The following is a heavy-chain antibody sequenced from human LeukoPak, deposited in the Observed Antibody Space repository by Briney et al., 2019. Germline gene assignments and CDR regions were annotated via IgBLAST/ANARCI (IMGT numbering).Heavy chain of an antibody. V-gene: IGHV3-23*01. CDR2: ISGSGYTT. D-gene: IGHD2-2*01. CDR3: AKSQRNDQQVVQRIDY. J-gene: IGHJ4*02. Sequence: GGSLRLSCTASRFTFSTYAMSWVRQAPGKGLEWVSGISGSGYTTYYTGSVKGRFTISRDNSKNALYLQMSSLRAEDTAVHYCAKSQRNDQQVVQRIDYWGQGTLVTVSS. CDR1: RFTFSTYA.